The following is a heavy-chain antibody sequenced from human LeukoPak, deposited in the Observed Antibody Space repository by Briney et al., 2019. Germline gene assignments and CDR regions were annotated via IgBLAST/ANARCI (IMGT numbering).Heavy chain of an antibody. CDR1: GYTFTSYD. D-gene: IGHD3-9*01. J-gene: IGHJ6*02. Sequence: ASVKVSCKASGYTFTSYDINWVRQATGQGLERMGWMNPNSGNTGYAQKFQGRVTMTRNTSISTAYMELSSLRSEDTAVYYCASGLPHYDILTGYYGPYYYYGMDVWGQGTTVTVSS. V-gene: IGHV1-8*01. CDR3: ASGLPHYDILTGYYGPYYYYGMDV. CDR2: MNPNSGNT.